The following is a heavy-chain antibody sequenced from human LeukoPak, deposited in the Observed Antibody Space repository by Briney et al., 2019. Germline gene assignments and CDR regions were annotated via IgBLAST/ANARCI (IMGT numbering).Heavy chain of an antibody. D-gene: IGHD3-16*01. Sequence: GGSLRLSCATSGFAFNNYNMNWVRQAPGRALEWVSSITSSGTYIFYADSVKGRFTISRDNAKNSLYLQMNSLRAEDTAVYYCARDQGGIDYWGQGTLVTVSS. CDR3: ARDQGGIDY. CDR2: ITSSGTYI. V-gene: IGHV3-21*01. CDR1: GFAFNNYN. J-gene: IGHJ4*02.